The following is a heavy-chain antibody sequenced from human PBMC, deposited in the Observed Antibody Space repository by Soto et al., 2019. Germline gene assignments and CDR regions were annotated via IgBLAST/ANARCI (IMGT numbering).Heavy chain of an antibody. CDR3: AKDMLEYGDYVRAGGAFDI. D-gene: IGHD4-17*01. CDR2: ISWNSGSI. J-gene: IGHJ3*02. CDR1: GFTFDDYA. V-gene: IGHV3-9*01. Sequence: EVQLVESGGGLVQPGRSLRLSCAASGFTFDDYAMHWVRQAPGKGLEWVSGISWNSGSIGYADSVKGRFTISRDNAKNSQYLQMNSLRAEDTALYYCAKDMLEYGDYVRAGGAFDIWGQGTMVTVSS.